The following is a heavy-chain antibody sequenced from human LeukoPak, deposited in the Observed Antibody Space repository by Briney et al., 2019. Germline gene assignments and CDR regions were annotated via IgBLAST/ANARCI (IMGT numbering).Heavy chain of an antibody. CDR2: ISAYNGNT. D-gene: IGHD6-13*01. J-gene: IGHJ4*02. CDR3: ARAGAVQKQQLALDY. CDR1: GYTFTNFG. Sequence: ASVKVSCKASGYTFTNFGISWVRQAPGQGLEWMGWISAYNGNTNYAQRLQGRVTMTTDTSTSTAYMELRSLRSDDTAVYYCARAGAVQKQQLALDYWGQGTLVTVSS. V-gene: IGHV1-18*01.